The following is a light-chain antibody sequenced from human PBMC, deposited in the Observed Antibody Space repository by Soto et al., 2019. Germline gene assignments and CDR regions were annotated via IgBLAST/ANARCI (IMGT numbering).Light chain of an antibody. V-gene: IGKV3-15*01. Sequence: EIVITQSPATLSVSPGERATLSCRASQSIRNNLIWYQQKSGQAPRLLIYGASTRATGIPARFSGSGSGTEFTLTISSLQSEDFAVYYCQQYNNWWTFGQGTKVDI. CDR3: QQYNNWWT. CDR1: QSIRNN. CDR2: GAS. J-gene: IGKJ1*01.